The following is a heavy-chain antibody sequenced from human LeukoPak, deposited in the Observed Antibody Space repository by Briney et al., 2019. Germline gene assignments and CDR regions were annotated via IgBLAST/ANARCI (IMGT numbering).Heavy chain of an antibody. V-gene: IGHV4-59*11. J-gene: IGHJ6*03. CDR1: GGSLSGHY. D-gene: IGHD1-26*01. CDR3: ARARGSSTPYYYYYYYMDV. CDR2: IYYSGST. Sequence: LETLSLTCTVSGGSLSGHYWSWIRQPPGKGLEWIGYIYYSGSTNYNPSLKSRVTISVDTSKNQFSLKLSSVTAADTAVYYCARARGSSTPYYYYYYYMDVWGKGTTVTVSS.